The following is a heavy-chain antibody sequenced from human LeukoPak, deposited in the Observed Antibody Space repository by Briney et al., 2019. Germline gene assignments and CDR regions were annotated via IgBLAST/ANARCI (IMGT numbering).Heavy chain of an antibody. D-gene: IGHD3-16*01. CDR1: GGTFSSYA. J-gene: IGHJ3*02. CDR3: ARVGPLPRGNDAFDI. Sequence: SVKVSCKASGGTFSSYAISWVRQAPGQGLEWMGGIIPILGTANYAQKFQGRVTITADESTSTAYMELSSLRSEDTAVYYCARVGPLPRGNDAFDIWGQGTTVSVSS. V-gene: IGHV1-69*13. CDR2: IIPILGTA.